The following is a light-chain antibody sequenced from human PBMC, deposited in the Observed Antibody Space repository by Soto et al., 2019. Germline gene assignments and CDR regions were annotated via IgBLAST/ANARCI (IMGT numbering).Light chain of an antibody. CDR3: QQYDILPLT. J-gene: IGKJ4*01. V-gene: IGKV1-33*01. CDR2: DAS. CDR1: QDISNY. Sequence: DIQMTQSPSSLSASVGDRVTITCQASQDISNYLNWYQQKPGKAPKLLISDASTLRTGVPSRFNGSASGADFTFTIGSLQPEDFATYYCQQYDILPLTFGGGTKVEIK.